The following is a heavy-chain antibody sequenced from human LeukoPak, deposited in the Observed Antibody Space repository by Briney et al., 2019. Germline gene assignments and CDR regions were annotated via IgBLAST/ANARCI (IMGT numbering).Heavy chain of an antibody. Sequence: GGSLRLSCAASGFTFSSYAMSWVRQAPGKGLEWVSAISGSGGSTYYADSVKGRFTISRDNSKNTLYLQMNSLRAEDTAVYYCARGGGYCSSTSCYDYYYYMDVWGKGTTVTVSS. J-gene: IGHJ6*03. CDR1: GFTFSSYA. V-gene: IGHV3-23*01. CDR3: ARGGGYCSSTSCYDYYYYMDV. D-gene: IGHD2-2*01. CDR2: ISGSGGST.